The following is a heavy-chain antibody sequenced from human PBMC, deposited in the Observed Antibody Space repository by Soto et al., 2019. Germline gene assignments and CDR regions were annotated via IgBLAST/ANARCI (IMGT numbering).Heavy chain of an antibody. V-gene: IGHV3-48*01. CDR3: ARDRGPMGSVDTMRGY. CDR1: GFAFSDYG. CDR2: ICCSTI. D-gene: IGHD5-12*01. J-gene: IGHJ4*02. Sequence: EVQLVESGGGLVQPGGSLTLSCAASGFAFSDYGMMWVRQAPGKGLECISFICCSTIYYADSVMGRFTISRDNAKNSLFLQMNNLGAEDTAVYYCARDRGPMGSVDTMRGYWGQGILVTVSS.